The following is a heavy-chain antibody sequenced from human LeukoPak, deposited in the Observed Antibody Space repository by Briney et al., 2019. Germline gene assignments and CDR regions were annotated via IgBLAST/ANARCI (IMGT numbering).Heavy chain of an antibody. J-gene: IGHJ4*02. V-gene: IGHV1-2*06. D-gene: IGHD3-22*01. CDR1: GYTFTCYY. CDR2: INPNSGCT. CDR3: ARGVGYYYVHY. Sequence: ASVKVSCKASGYTFTCYYMHWVRQAPGQGLEWMGRINPNSGCTNYAQKLQGRVTMTRDTSISTAYMELSRLRSDDTAVYYCARGVGYYYVHYWGQGTLVTVSS.